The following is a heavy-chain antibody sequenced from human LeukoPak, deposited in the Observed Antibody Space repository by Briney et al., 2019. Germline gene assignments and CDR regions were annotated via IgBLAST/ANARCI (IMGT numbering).Heavy chain of an antibody. Sequence: SETLSLTCTVSGGSISSYYWSWIRQPPGKGLEWIGYIYYSGSTNYNPSLKSRVTMSVDTSKNQFSLKLSSVTAADTAVYYCAREIGGTTDYYYYYYMDVWGKGTTVTVSS. V-gene: IGHV4-59*01. J-gene: IGHJ6*03. D-gene: IGHD4-23*01. CDR3: AREIGGTTDYYYYYYMDV. CDR1: GGSISSYY. CDR2: IYYSGST.